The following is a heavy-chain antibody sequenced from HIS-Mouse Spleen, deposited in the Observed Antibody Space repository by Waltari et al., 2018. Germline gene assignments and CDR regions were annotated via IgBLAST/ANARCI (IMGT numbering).Heavy chain of an antibody. CDR2: ISWNSGSI. V-gene: IGHV3-9*01. CDR1: GFTFDDYA. CDR3: AKDLRPAYSSSPYFDY. J-gene: IGHJ4*02. D-gene: IGHD6-6*01. Sequence: EVQLVESGGGLVQPGRSRRLSCAASGFTFDDYALHWVRQAPGKGLEWVSGISWNSGSIGYADSVKGRFTISRDNAKNSLYLQMNSLRAEDTALYYCAKDLRPAYSSSPYFDYWGQGTLVTVSS.